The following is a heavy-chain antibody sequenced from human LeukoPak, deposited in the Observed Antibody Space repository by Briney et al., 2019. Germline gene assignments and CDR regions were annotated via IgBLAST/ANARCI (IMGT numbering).Heavy chain of an antibody. CDR2: IYYSGST. D-gene: IGHD3-10*01. Sequence: SETLSLTCTVSGGSISDYYSWIRQPPGKGLEWIGNIYYSGSTNYNPSLKSRVTISVDTSKNQFSLNLSSVTAADTAVYYCARGSGYYGWFDPWGQGTLVTVSS. V-gene: IGHV4-59*01. CDR1: GGSISDYY. J-gene: IGHJ5*02. CDR3: ARGSGYYGWFDP.